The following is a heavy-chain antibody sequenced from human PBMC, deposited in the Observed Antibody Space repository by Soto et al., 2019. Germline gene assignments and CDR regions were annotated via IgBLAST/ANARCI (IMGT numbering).Heavy chain of an antibody. J-gene: IGHJ4*02. CDR1: GFIFKNYA. D-gene: IGHD6-6*01. V-gene: IGHV3-30*04. CDR2: ITRDGYNK. Sequence: VGSLRLSCAVSGFIFKNYALNWVRQAPGNGLEWVASITRDGYNKYYADSVKGRFTISRDNSKNTLSLQMTALRVEDSSVYYCTKSSGGSSSVGMDYWGPGTLVTVSS. CDR3: TKSSGGSSSVGMDY.